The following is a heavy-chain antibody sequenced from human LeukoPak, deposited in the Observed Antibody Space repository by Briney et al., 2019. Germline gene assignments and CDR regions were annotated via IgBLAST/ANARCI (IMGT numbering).Heavy chain of an antibody. CDR3: AILQGYSSSSAWFDP. D-gene: IGHD6-6*01. V-gene: IGHV1-69*04. J-gene: IGHJ5*02. CDR2: IIPIFGIA. CDR1: GGTLSSYA. Sequence: GSSVKVSCKASGGTLSSYAISWVRQAPGQGLEWMGRIIPIFGIANYAQKFQGRVTITADKSTSTAYMELSSLRSEDTAVYYCAILQGYSSSSAWFDPWGQGTLVTVSS.